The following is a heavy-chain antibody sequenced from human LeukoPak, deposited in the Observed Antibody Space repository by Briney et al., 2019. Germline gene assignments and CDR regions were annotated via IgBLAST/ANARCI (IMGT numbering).Heavy chain of an antibody. Sequence: SETLSLTCTVSGGSISSYYWSWIRPPAGKGLEWIGRIYTSGSTNYNPSLKSRVTISVDKSKNQFSLKLSSVTAADTAVYYCARDGDCTNGVCPSYYMDVWGKGTTVTVSS. J-gene: IGHJ6*03. CDR2: IYTSGST. CDR3: ARDGDCTNGVCPSYYMDV. CDR1: GGSISSYY. V-gene: IGHV4-4*07. D-gene: IGHD2-8*01.